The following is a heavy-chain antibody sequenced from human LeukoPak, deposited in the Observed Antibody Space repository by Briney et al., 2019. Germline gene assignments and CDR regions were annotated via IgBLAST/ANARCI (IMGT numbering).Heavy chain of an antibody. CDR3: ARGTRDPYCSSTSGYLRAYYGMDV. CDR1: GGSISSYY. CDR2: FYYSGST. V-gene: IGHV4-59*01. J-gene: IGHJ6*02. D-gene: IGHD2-2*01. Sequence: PSETLSLTCTVSGGSISSYYWSWIRQPPGKGLEGIGHFYYSGSTNYNPSLKSRVTISVDTSKNQFSLKLSSVTAADTAVYYCARGTRDPYCSSTSGYLRAYYGMDVWGQGNTVTVSS.